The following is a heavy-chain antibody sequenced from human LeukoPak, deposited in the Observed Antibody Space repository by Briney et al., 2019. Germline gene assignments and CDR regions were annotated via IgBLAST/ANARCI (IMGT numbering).Heavy chain of an antibody. J-gene: IGHJ4*02. Sequence: PSETLSLTCAVYGGSFSGYYWSWIRQPPGKGLEWIGEINHSGSTNYNPSLKSRVTISVDTSKNLFSLKLSSVTAADTAVYYCARGLEYGDYFDYWGQGTLVTVSS. CDR2: INHSGST. CDR3: ARGLEYGDYFDY. D-gene: IGHD4-17*01. CDR1: GGSFSGYY. V-gene: IGHV4-34*01.